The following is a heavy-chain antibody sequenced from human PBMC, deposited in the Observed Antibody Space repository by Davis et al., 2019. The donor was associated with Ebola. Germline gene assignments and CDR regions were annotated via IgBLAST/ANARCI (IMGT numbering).Heavy chain of an antibody. J-gene: IGHJ4*02. D-gene: IGHD6-6*01. CDR1: GGSISSRSYY. V-gene: IGHV4-39*01. CDR2: IYYSGSS. CDR3: ARREVAVGPVDY. Sequence: MPSETLSLTCTVSGGSISSRSYYWGWIRQTPGKGLEWIGSIYYSGSSDYNPSLKRRVTISVDTSRNQFALTLKSVTAEDTAVYYCARREVAVGPVDYWGQGTLVSVSS.